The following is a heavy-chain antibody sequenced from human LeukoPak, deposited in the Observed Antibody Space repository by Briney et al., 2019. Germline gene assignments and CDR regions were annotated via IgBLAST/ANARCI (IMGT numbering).Heavy chain of an antibody. V-gene: IGHV3-30*04. Sequence: PGGSLRLSCAASGFTFSSYAMHWVRQAPGKGLEWVAVISYDGSNKYYADSVKGRFTISRDNAKNSLYLQMNSLRAEDTAVYYCARDGTYYYGSGSYYYWGQGTLVTVSS. CDR2: ISYDGSNK. CDR3: ARDGTYYYGSGSYYY. CDR1: GFTFSSYA. D-gene: IGHD3-10*01. J-gene: IGHJ4*02.